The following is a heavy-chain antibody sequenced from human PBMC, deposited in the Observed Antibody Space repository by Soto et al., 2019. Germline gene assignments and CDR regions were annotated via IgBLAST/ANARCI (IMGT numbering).Heavy chain of an antibody. Sequence: QVQLQESGPRLVKPSQTLSLTCTVSGGSISSGGYYWSWIRQYPGTGLEWIGNIFYSGKNYYNPPLKRRXXMXVXXSKNQFSLNLSSVTAADTAVYYCARDLRGYGWFDPWGQGTLVTVSS. CDR1: GGSISSGGYY. V-gene: IGHV4-31*03. J-gene: IGHJ5*02. CDR3: ARDLRGYGWFDP. CDR2: IFYSGKN. D-gene: IGHD3-10*01.